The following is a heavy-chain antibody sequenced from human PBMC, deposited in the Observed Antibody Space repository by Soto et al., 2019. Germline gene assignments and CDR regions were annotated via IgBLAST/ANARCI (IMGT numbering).Heavy chain of an antibody. V-gene: IGHV4-34*01. J-gene: IGHJ5*02. CDR3: ARGGVPVLLVLDWLPLIHTWFDP. Sequence: SETLSLTCAVYGGSFSGYYWSWIRQPPGKGLEWIGEINHSGSTNYNPSLKSRVTISVDTSKNQFSLKLSSVTAADTAVYYCARGGVPVLLVLDWLPLIHTWFDPWGQGNLVTVS. CDR1: GGSFSGYY. CDR2: INHSGST. D-gene: IGHD3-3*01.